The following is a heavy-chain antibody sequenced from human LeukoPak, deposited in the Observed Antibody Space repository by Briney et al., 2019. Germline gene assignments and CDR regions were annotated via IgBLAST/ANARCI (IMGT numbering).Heavy chain of an antibody. CDR2: IYYSGST. J-gene: IGHJ5*02. D-gene: IGHD2-15*01. CDR3: ARDRGYCSGGSCYGP. CDR1: GGSISSGDYY. V-gene: IGHV4-30-4*08. Sequence: SQTLSLTCTVSGGSISSGDYYWSWIRQPPGKGLEWIGYIYYSGSTYYNPSLKSRVTISVDTSKNQFSLKLSSVTAADTAVYYCARDRGYCSGGSCYGPWGLGTLVTVSS.